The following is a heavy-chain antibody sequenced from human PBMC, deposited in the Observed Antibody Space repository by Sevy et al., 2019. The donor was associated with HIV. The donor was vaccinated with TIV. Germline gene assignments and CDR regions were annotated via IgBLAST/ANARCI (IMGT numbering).Heavy chain of an antibody. J-gene: IGHJ4*02. D-gene: IGHD2-15*01. CDR3: ARGMTTTSIVVVVAATPETEPDFDY. CDR1: GGSFSGYY. Sequence: SETLSLTCAVYGGSFSGYYWSWIRQPPGKGLEWIGEINHSGSTNYNPSLKSRVTISVDTSKNQFSLKLSSVTAADTAVYYCARGMTTTSIVVVVAATPETEPDFDYWGQGTLVTVSS. CDR2: INHSGST. V-gene: IGHV4-34*01.